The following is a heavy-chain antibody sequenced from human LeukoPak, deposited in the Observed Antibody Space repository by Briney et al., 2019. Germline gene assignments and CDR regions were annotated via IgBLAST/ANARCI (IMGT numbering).Heavy chain of an antibody. V-gene: IGHV3-30*18. Sequence: GRSLRLSCAASGFTFSSYGMHWVRQAPGKGLEWVAVVSYDGSSKYYADSVKGRFTISRDNSKNTLYLQMNSLRPEDTAVYYCAKDGVITVGGTGNYFDHWGQGTLVTVSS. D-gene: IGHD6-19*01. CDR2: VSYDGSSK. CDR3: AKDGVITVGGTGNYFDH. CDR1: GFTFSSYG. J-gene: IGHJ4*02.